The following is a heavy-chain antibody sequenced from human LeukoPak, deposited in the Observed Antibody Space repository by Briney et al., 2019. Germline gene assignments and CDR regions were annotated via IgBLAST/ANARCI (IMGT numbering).Heavy chain of an antibody. CDR1: GFTFYDHG. D-gene: IGHD3-10*01. CDR2: INWNRERK. V-gene: IGHV3-20*01. CDR3: VRHFNPGPRKQIYY. J-gene: IGHJ4*01. Sequence: PGGSLRLSCAASGFTFYDHGLCWVRQAPGKGLEWVSGINWNRERKRDEASVRGRFPIPRKNAKNPFYLEITVLRATNPAFYHGVRHFNPGPRKQIYYWGQGNPV.